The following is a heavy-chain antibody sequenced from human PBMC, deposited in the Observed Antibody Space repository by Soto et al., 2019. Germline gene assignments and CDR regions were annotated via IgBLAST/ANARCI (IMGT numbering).Heavy chain of an antibody. CDR1: GTSLRIYS. D-gene: IGHD6-19*01. CDR2: MFYSGGT. CDR3: AGSRSRRVSVDY. Sequence: SETLSLTCTVSGTSLRIYSWTWVRQPPGKGLEWIGDMFYSGGTNYNPSLKSRINMSLDTSKNQFSLRLSSVAAADTAVYFCAGSRSRRVSVDYWCQGALVNVSS. J-gene: IGHJ4*02. V-gene: IGHV4-59*13.